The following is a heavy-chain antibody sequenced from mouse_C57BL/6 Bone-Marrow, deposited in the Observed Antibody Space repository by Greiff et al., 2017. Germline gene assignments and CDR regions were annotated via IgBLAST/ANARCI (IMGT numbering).Heavy chain of an antibody. CDR3: ARHDAGDYFDY. J-gene: IGHJ2*01. V-gene: IGHV5-6*01. Sequence: EVNVVESGGDLVKPGGSLKLSCAASGFTFSSSGMSWVRQTPDKRLEWVATISSGGSYTYYPDSVKGRFTISRDNAKNTLYLQMSSLKSEDTAMYYCARHDAGDYFDYWGQGTTLTVSS. CDR2: ISSGGSYT. CDR1: GFTFSSSG.